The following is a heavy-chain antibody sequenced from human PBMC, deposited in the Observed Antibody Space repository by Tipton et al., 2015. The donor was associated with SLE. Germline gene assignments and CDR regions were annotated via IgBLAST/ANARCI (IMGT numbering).Heavy chain of an antibody. CDR1: GGSISSGGYS. D-gene: IGHD1-26*01. V-gene: IGHV4-30-2*01. Sequence: TLSLTCAVSGGSISSGGYSWSWIRQPPGKGLEWIGYIYHSGSTYYNPSLKSRVTISVDRSKNQFSLKLSSVTAADTAVYYCARYGTYDGSRYFQHWGQGTLVTVSS. CDR3: ARYGTYDGSRYFQH. J-gene: IGHJ1*01. CDR2: IYHSGST.